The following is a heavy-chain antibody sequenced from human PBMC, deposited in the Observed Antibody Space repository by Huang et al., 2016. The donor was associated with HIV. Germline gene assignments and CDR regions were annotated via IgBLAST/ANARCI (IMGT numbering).Heavy chain of an antibody. CDR2: MHDGGRT. CDR3: ASGPVIVSISRFYFEQ. Sequence: LLLRESGSGLVKTSETMSLSCTVAFASISGNSTYWTWVRRSPGKGLEWIASMHDGGRTYYTPSLKSRVAMSVDTSHNQHFSLTLASVTAADTAVYFCASGPVIVSISRFYFEQWGPGILVTV. J-gene: IGHJ4*02. V-gene: IGHV4-39*02. CDR1: FASISGNSTY. D-gene: IGHD3-22*01.